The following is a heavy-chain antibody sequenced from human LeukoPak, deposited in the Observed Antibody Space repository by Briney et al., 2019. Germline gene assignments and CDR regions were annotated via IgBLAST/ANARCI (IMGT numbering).Heavy chain of an antibody. CDR2: ISYDGSNK. CDR3: ASHLISIAAANSSPLDY. D-gene: IGHD6-13*01. J-gene: IGHJ4*02. Sequence: GGSLRLSCAASGFTFSSYAMHWVRQAPGKGLEWVAVISYDGSNKYYADSVKGRFTISRDNSKNTLYLQMNSLRAEDTAVYYCASHLISIAAANSSPLDYWGQGTLVTVSS. CDR1: GFTFSSYA. V-gene: IGHV3-30-3*01.